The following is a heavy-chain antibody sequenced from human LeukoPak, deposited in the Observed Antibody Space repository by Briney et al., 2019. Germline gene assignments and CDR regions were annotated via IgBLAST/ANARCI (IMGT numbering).Heavy chain of an antibody. CDR1: GGAINYYH. Sequence: SETLSLTCTVSGGAINYYHWRWMRQSPGKGREWIGFICLSGCTQYTPSLNSRVTVSVNTSKNKFSLKLSSVTAADTAVYYCARVASRGAFDIGGQGTRVTVS. V-gene: IGHV4-59*12. CDR3: ARVASRGAFDI. CDR2: ICLSGCT. D-gene: IGHD3-10*01. J-gene: IGHJ3*02.